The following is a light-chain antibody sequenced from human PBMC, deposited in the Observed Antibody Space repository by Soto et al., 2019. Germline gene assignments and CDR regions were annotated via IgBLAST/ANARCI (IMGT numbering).Light chain of an antibody. CDR2: EVS. CDR3: SSYTSSSTLVV. Sequence: QSALTQPASVSGSPGQSITISCTGTSSDVGGYNYVSWYQQHPGKAPKLMIYEVSNRPSGVSNRFSGSKSGNTASLTISGRQAEDEDYYYCSSYTSSSTLVVFGGGTKLTVL. J-gene: IGLJ2*01. V-gene: IGLV2-14*01. CDR1: SSDVGGYNY.